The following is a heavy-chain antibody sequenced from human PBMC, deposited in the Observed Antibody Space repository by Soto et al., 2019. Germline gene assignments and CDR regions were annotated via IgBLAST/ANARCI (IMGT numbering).Heavy chain of an antibody. D-gene: IGHD2-15*01. CDR2: MSYTGNT. CDR3: PRDMHAGFTPYFDP. V-gene: IGHV4-59*02. Sequence: PSGTLSLTCLGFGGSVTSNHWSGIRKFPGQGLEWIAYMSYTGNTNYNPSLQSRVTISLDTSNNQLSLKSTSMTAANTPVYYWPRDMHAGFTPYFDPWGQGTLVTVS. CDR1: GGSVTSNH. J-gene: IGHJ5*02.